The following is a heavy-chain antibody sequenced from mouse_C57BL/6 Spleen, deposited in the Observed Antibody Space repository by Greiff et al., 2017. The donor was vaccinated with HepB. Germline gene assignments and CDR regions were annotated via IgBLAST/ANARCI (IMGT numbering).Heavy chain of an antibody. CDR2: IDPSDSYT. Sequence: QVQLQQPGAELVMPGASVKLSCKASGYTFTSYWMHWVKQRPGQGLEWIGEIDPSDSYTNYNQKFEGKSTLTVDKSSSTAYMQLSSLTSEDSAVYYCARGADGYLDYWGQGTTLTVSS. CDR1: GYTFTSYW. CDR3: ARGADGYLDY. J-gene: IGHJ2*01. V-gene: IGHV1-69*01. D-gene: IGHD2-3*01.